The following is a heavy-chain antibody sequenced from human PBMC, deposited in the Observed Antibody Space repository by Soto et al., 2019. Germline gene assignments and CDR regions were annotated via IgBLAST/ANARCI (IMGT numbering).Heavy chain of an antibody. J-gene: IGHJ4*02. CDR2: INHSGST. D-gene: IGHD3-3*01. V-gene: IGHV4-34*01. Sequence: LSLTCAVYGGSFSGYYWNWIRQPPGKGLEWIGEINHSGSTNYNPSLKSRVTISVGTSKNQFSLKLSSVTAADTAVYYCARGYYDFWSGYTGVRYFDYWGQGTLVTVSS. CDR1: GGSFSGYY. CDR3: ARGYYDFWSGYTGVRYFDY.